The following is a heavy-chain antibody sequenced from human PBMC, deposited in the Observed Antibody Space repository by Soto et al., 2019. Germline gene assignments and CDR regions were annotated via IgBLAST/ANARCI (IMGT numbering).Heavy chain of an antibody. CDR2: IHHSGST. V-gene: IGHV4-31*03. Sequence: QVQLQESGPGLVKASQTLSLTCNVSAGSISSGGYYWTRIRQHPVKVLEWIGNIHHSGSTFYNPSLKSRVSLSVYTSKNLFSLKLSSVTAADTAVYFCVRGVLSWGQGTLVTVSS. J-gene: IGHJ1*01. D-gene: IGHD3-10*01. CDR3: VRGVLS. CDR1: AGSISSGGYY.